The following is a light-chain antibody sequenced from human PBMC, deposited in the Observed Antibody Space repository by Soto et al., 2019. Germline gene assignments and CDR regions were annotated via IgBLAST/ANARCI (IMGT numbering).Light chain of an antibody. V-gene: IGLV4-69*01. CDR3: QTWGAGIQL. J-gene: IGLJ2*01. Sequence: QPVLTQSPSASASLGASVKLTCTLSSGHSSYAIAWHQQQPEKGPRYLMKVNSDGSHSKVDGIPDRFSGSSSGAERYLTISSLQSEDEADYYCQTWGAGIQLFGGGTQLTVL. CDR2: VNSDGSH. CDR1: SGHSSYA.